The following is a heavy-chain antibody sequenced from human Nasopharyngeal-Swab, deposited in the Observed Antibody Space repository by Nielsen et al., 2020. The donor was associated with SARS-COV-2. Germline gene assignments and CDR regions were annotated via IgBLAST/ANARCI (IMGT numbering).Heavy chain of an antibody. CDR1: GFTFRNYW. D-gene: IGHD6-19*01. CDR3: ASDLSGRDDN. J-gene: IGHJ4*02. CDR2: SNEDGSIT. V-gene: IGHV3-74*01. Sequence: GESLKISCAASGFTFRNYWMHWVRQAPGEGLEWVSRSNEDGSITSYADSVKGRFAISRDNAKNTLYLQMNSLRAEDTAVYFCASDLSGRDDNWGQGTLVTVAA.